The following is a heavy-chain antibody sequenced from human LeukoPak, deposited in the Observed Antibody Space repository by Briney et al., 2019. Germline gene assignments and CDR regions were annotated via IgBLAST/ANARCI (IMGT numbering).Heavy chain of an antibody. D-gene: IGHD3-22*01. J-gene: IGHJ4*02. Sequence: SETLSLTCTVSGYSISSGYYWGWIRQPPGKGLEWIGSIYHSGSTYYNPSLKSRVTISVDTSKNQFSLKLSSVTAADTAVYYCARSRYYYDSSGYLDYWGQGTLVTVSS. CDR3: ARSRYYYDSSGYLDY. CDR2: IYHSGST. CDR1: GYSISSGYY. V-gene: IGHV4-38-2*02.